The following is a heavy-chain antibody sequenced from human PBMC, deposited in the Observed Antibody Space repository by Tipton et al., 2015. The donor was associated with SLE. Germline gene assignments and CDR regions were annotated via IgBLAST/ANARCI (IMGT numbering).Heavy chain of an antibody. CDR2: INHSGST. CDR1: GGSFSGYY. Sequence: TLSLTCAVYGGSFSGYYWSWIRQPPGKGLEWIGEINHSGSTNHNPSLKSRVTISVDTSKNQFSLKLSSVTAADTAVYYCARGKAFDIWGQGTMVTVSS. CDR3: ARGKAFDI. J-gene: IGHJ3*02. V-gene: IGHV4-34*01.